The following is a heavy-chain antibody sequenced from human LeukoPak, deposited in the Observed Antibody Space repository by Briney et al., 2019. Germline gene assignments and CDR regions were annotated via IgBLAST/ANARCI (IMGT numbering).Heavy chain of an antibody. J-gene: IGHJ4*02. CDR3: TRIGIGIIGRDPVDY. CDR2: IRSKTYGGAA. V-gene: IGHV3-49*04. Sequence: GGSLRLSCAASGFTFRDYAMSWVRLAPGKGLQWVGFIRSKTYGGAADYGASVKGRFTIYRDDSQSIAYLLMNRLEIEDTAVYYCTRIGIGIIGRDPVDYWGQGTLVTVSS. D-gene: IGHD2-21*01. CDR1: GFTFRDYA.